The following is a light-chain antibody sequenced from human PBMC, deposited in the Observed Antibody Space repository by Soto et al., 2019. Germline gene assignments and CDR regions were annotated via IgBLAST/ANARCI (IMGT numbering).Light chain of an antibody. CDR2: QGY. V-gene: IGLV2-23*01. J-gene: IGLJ1*01. CDR3: CAYAATYTYV. Sequence: LTQPASVSGSPGQSITISCTGTSSDVGKYNLVSWYQQHPGKAPKVMILQGYKRPSGVSNRFSGSKFGNTASLTISGLQAEEEAEYYCCAYAATYTYVFGTGTKVTVL. CDR1: SSDVGKYNL.